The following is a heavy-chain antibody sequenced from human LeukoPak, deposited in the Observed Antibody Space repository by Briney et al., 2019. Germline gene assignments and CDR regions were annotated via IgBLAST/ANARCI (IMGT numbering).Heavy chain of an antibody. D-gene: IGHD1-14*01. J-gene: IGHJ3*02. CDR1: GFTFSDYY. V-gene: IGHV3-11*04. CDR3: ARTPGITYDAFDI. Sequence: PGGSLRLSCAASGFTFSDYYMSWIRQAPGKGLEWVSYISSSSSTIYYADSVKGRFTISRDNAKNSLYLQMNSLRAEDTAVYYCARTPGITYDAFDIWGQGTMVTVSS. CDR2: ISSSSSTI.